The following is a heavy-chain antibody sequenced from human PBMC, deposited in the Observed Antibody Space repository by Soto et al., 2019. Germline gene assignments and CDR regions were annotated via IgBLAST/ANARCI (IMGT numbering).Heavy chain of an antibody. CDR1: GYSINSDYY. CDR2: VDHSGRT. CDR3: AKKGYYPSGKINLFDS. Sequence: SETLSLTCAVSGYSINSDYYWGWIRQPPGKGLEWIGSVDHSGRTYYSPSLRSRLTIFIDTSKNQFSLRLTSVTAADTTMYFCAKKGYYPSGKINLFDSWGPGTLVTVSS. D-gene: IGHD3-10*01. J-gene: IGHJ4*02. V-gene: IGHV4-38-2*01.